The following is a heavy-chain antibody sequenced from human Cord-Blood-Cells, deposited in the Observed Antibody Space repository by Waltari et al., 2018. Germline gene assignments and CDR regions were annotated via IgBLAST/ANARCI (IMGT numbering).Heavy chain of an antibody. CDR1: GGSISSGSYY. J-gene: IGHJ2*01. CDR2: IYTSGST. V-gene: IGHV4-61*09. Sequence: QVQLQESGPGLVKPSQTLSLTCTVSGGSISSGSYYWSWIRQPAGKGLEWIGYIYTSGSTNYNPSLKSRVTISVDTSKNQFSRKLSSVTAADTAVYYCARVRVSGDRYFDLWGRGTLVTVSS. CDR3: ARVRVSGDRYFDL. D-gene: IGHD7-27*01.